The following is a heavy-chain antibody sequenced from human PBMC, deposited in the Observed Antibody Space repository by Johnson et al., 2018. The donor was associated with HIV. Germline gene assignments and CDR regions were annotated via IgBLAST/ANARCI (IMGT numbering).Heavy chain of an antibody. CDR3: ARLDRRSGSYYPGAFDI. V-gene: IGHV3-53*01. J-gene: IGHJ3*02. Sequence: VQLVESGGGFFQPGGSLRLSCAASGFTVSRNYMNWVRQAPGEGLEWVSIIYSDGVTYYADSVKGRFTISRDNSKNTLYLQMNSLRAEDTAVYYCARLDRRSGSYYPGAFDIWGQGTMVTVSS. D-gene: IGHD1-26*01. CDR2: IYSDGVT. CDR1: GFTVSRNY.